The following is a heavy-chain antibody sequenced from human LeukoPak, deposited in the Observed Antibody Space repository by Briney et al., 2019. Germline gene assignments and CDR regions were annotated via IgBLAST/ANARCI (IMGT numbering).Heavy chain of an antibody. J-gene: IGHJ4*02. V-gene: IGHV1-2*02. CDR3: AREDSGSSDFDY. CDR2: INPNSGGT. Sequence: ASVPVSCKASGYTFTGYYMHWVRQAPGQGLEWMGWINPNSGGTNYAQKFQGRVTMTRDTSISTAYMELSRLRSDDTAVYYCAREDSGSSDFDYWGQGTLVTVSS. D-gene: IGHD1-26*01. CDR1: GYTFTGYY.